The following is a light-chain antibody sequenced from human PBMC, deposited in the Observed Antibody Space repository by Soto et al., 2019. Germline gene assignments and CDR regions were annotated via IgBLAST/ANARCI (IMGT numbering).Light chain of an antibody. J-gene: IGKJ3*01. CDR3: QKYDSAPFT. V-gene: IGKV1-27*01. CDR2: AAS. Sequence: DIQMTQSPSSLSASVGDRVTITCLASQGISNFLVWYQQKPGKVPRVLIYAASTLQSGVPSRFSGSGPGTDCTLTISSLQPEDVATYYGQKYDSAPFTFAPGTKVDIK. CDR1: QGISNF.